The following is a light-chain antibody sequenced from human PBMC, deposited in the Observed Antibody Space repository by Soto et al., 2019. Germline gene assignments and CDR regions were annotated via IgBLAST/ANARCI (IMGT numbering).Light chain of an antibody. CDR3: QQRNFWPLS. Sequence: NVLTQSPAILSLSPGDRATLSCRASQSIGSYLAWYQQKPGQAPRLLIYDASNRATGIPARVSGSGSETEFTLTIDSLEPEDSAVYYCQQRNFWPLSFGPGTRVEIK. V-gene: IGKV3-11*01. CDR2: DAS. J-gene: IGKJ3*01. CDR1: QSIGSY.